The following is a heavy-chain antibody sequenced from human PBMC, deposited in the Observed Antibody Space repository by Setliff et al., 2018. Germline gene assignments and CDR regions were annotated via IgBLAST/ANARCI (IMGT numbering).Heavy chain of an antibody. V-gene: IGHV4-34*01. CDR2: INHSGST. Sequence: PSETLSLTCAVYGGSFSGYYWSWIRQPPGKGLEWIGEINHSGSTNYNPSLKSRVTISVDTSKSQFSLKLSSVTAADTAVYYCARGGNYYYMDVWGKGTTVTVSS. CDR1: GGSFSGYY. J-gene: IGHJ6*03. CDR3: ARGGNYYYMDV.